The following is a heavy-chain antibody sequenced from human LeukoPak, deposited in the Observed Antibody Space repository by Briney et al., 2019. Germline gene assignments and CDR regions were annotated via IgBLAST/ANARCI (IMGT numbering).Heavy chain of an antibody. CDR2: IRNDGSNK. J-gene: IGHJ4*02. Sequence: PGGSLRLSCAASGFTFSSYGMHWVRQAPGKGLEWVAFIRNDGSNKYYADSVKGRFTISRDNSKNTLYLQMNSLRAEDTAVYYCAKDLAYYDSSGYTYFDYWGQGTLVTVSS. CDR3: AKDLAYYDSSGYTYFDY. V-gene: IGHV3-30*02. CDR1: GFTFSSYG. D-gene: IGHD3-22*01.